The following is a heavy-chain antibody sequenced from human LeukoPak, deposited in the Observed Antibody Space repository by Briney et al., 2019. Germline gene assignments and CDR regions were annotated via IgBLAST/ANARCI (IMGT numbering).Heavy chain of an antibody. Sequence: GGSLKISCKGSGYSFTSYWIGWVRQMPGKGLEWMGIIYPGDSDTRYSPSFQGQVTISADKSISTAYLQWSSLKASDTAMYYCARHFKGGYSGCGGFIDYWGQGTLVTVSS. CDR1: GYSFTSYW. CDR3: ARHFKGGYSGCGGFIDY. V-gene: IGHV5-51*01. CDR2: IYPGDSDT. J-gene: IGHJ4*02. D-gene: IGHD5-12*01.